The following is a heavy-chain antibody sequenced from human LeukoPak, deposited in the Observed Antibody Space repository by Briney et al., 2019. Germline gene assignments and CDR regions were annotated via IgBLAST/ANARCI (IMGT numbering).Heavy chain of an antibody. CDR2: IYYSGSP. V-gene: IGHV4-39*01. CDR1: GGYISSSSYY. Sequence: PSETLSLTCTVSGGYISSSSYYWGWIRQPPGKGLEWIGSIYYSGSPYYNPSLKSRVTISVDTSKNQSSLKLSSVPAADTAVYSCARWRGHYFDSWGQGTLVTVSS. CDR3: ARWRGHYFDS. D-gene: IGHD3-3*01. J-gene: IGHJ4*02.